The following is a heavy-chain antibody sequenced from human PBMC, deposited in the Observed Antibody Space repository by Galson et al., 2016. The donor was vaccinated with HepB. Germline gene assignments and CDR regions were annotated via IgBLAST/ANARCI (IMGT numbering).Heavy chain of an antibody. D-gene: IGHD4-17*01. CDR1: GFTFSSFE. J-gene: IGHJ6*02. CDR3: ARDLVYPGDYGKYYYYGMDV. V-gene: IGHV3-48*03. Sequence: SLRLSCAASGFTFSSFEMNWVRQAPGKGLEWLSYISSSGTTIYYADSVKGRFTISRDNARNSLYLQMNSLRVEDTAVYYCARDLVYPGDYGKYYYYGMDVWGQGTTVTVSS. CDR2: ISSSGTTI.